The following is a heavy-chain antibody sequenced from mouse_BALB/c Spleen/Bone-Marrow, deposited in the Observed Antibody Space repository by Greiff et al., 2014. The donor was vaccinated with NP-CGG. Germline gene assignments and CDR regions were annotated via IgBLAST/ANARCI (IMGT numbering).Heavy chain of an antibody. Sequence: VQLQQSGTVLARPGAAVKMSCKASGYTFSNYWMHWVKQRPGQGLEWIGTIYPGSSDTTYNQKFKGKATLTAVTSTSTAYMELSSLTNEDSAVYYCTTLARNKFDYWGQGTTLTVSS. CDR3: TTLARNKFDY. D-gene: IGHD3-1*01. V-gene: IGHV1-5*01. CDR1: GYTFSNYW. CDR2: IYPGSSDT. J-gene: IGHJ2*01.